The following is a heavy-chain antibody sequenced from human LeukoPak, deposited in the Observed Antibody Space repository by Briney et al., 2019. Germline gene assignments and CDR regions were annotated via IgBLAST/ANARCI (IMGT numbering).Heavy chain of an antibody. D-gene: IGHD6-13*01. CDR1: GGSISSSSYY. Sequence: SETLSLTCTVSGGSISSSSYYWGWIRQPPGKGLEWIGSIYYSGSTYYNPSLKSRVTISVDTSTHQFSLKLSSVTATDTAVYYCARGSSSWDAYYFDYWGQGTLVTVSS. CDR2: IYYSGST. V-gene: IGHV4-39*01. CDR3: ARGSSSWDAYYFDY. J-gene: IGHJ4*02.